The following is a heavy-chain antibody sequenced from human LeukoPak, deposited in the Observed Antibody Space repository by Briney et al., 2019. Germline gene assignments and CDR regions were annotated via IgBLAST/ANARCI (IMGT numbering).Heavy chain of an antibody. J-gene: IGHJ4*02. D-gene: IGHD6-19*01. Sequence: SETLSLTCTVSGGSISSGGYYWSWIRQHPGKGLEWIGYIYHTGSTNYNPSLKSRVTMSVDTSKKQFSLRLSSVTAADTAVYYCARHTYNSGWYYFDYWGQGTLVTVSS. CDR2: IYHTGST. CDR1: GGSISSGGYY. V-gene: IGHV4-61*08. CDR3: ARHTYNSGWYYFDY.